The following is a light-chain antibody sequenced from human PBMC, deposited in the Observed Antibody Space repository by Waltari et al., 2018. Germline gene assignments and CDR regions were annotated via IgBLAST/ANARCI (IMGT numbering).Light chain of an antibody. CDR2: EDS. Sequence: WYQQPPGKAPKPLMYEDSERPSGVPNRFSGSNPGDTAALTISGLQPEDESFYYCGSYTNSCTRVFGGGTKVTV. V-gene: IGLV2-11*03. J-gene: IGLJ3*02. CDR3: GSYTNSCTRV.